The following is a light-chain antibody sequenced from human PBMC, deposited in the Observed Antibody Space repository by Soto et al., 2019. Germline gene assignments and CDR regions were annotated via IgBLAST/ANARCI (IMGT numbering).Light chain of an antibody. Sequence: QSALTQPRSVSGSPGQSVTFSCTGTSSDVGGYNYVSWYQQRPGKAPKVMIYDVIKRPSGVPDRFSGSKSGNTASLTISGLQAEDEADYHCCSYAGSFYVFGTGTKLTVL. CDR2: DVI. CDR3: CSYAGSFYV. J-gene: IGLJ1*01. CDR1: SSDVGGYNY. V-gene: IGLV2-11*01.